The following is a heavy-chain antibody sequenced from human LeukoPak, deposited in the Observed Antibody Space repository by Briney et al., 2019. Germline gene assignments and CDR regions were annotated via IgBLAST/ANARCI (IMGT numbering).Heavy chain of an antibody. CDR2: VYTSGST. Sequence: PSETLSLNCSVSGGSISGYYWTWIRQPAGQGLEWIGRVYTSGSTHYNHSLKTRLTMSVDTSKNQFSLKLNSVTAADTAVYYCARLITGTTTAFDIWGQGTVVTVSP. D-gene: IGHD1-7*01. V-gene: IGHV4-4*07. CDR3: ARLITGTTTAFDI. CDR1: GGSISGYY. J-gene: IGHJ3*02.